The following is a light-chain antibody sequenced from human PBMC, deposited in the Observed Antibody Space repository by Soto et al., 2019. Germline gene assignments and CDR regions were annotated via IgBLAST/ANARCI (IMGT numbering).Light chain of an antibody. CDR1: HSISRQ. Sequence: DIQMTQSPSTLSASVGDRVSVTCRASHSISRQLAWYQQKPGKAPNLLIYQASNLETGVPSRFSGSGSGTEFTLPRSSLQPDDLGNYYSRQYQSYWTFGQGTKVEVK. V-gene: IGKV1-5*03. CDR2: QAS. J-gene: IGKJ1*01. CDR3: RQYQSYWT.